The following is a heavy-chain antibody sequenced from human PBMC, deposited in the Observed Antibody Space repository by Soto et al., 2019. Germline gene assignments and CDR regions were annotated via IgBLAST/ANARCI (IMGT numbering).Heavy chain of an antibody. CDR1: ADSFSKYY. V-gene: IGHV4-59*01. D-gene: IGHD3-16*01. CDR2: IYFNGNT. J-gene: IGHJ4*02. CDR3: ASVTFGGVVLAH. Sequence: PSETLSLTCSVSADSFSKYYWTWIRQPPGEGLEWIGYIYFNGNTNYNPSLKGRVTISIDTSKKQFSLNLSSVTAVDTAVYYCASVTFGGVVLAHWGQGTLVTVSS.